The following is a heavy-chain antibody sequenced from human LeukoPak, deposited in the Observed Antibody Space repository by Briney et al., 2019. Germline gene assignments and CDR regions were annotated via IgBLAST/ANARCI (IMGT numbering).Heavy chain of an antibody. J-gene: IGHJ3*02. D-gene: IGHD1-26*01. CDR3: ARSEGIVGAIDAFDI. CDR1: GGSISSYY. V-gene: IGHV4-59*01. Sequence: SETLSLTCTVSGGSISSYYWSWIRQPPGKGLEWIGYIYYSGSTKYNPSLQSRVTISVDTSKNQFSLKQSSVTAADTAVYYCARSEGIVGAIDAFDIWGQGTMVTVSS. CDR2: IYYSGST.